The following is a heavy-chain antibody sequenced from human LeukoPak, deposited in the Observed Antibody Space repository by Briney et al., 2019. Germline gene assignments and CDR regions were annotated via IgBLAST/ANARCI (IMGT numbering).Heavy chain of an antibody. CDR2: ISGSGGST. Sequence: GSLRLSCAASGFTFSSYAMSWVRQAPGKGLEWVSAISGSGGSTYYADSVKGWFTISRDNSKNTLYLQMNSLRAEDTAAYYCAKGNFDWLLYYFDYWGQGTLVTVSS. J-gene: IGHJ4*02. CDR1: GFTFSSYA. D-gene: IGHD3-9*01. V-gene: IGHV3-23*01. CDR3: AKGNFDWLLYYFDY.